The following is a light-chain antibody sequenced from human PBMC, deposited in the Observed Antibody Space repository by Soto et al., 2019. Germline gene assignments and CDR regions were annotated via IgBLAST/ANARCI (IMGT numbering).Light chain of an antibody. CDR2: GAS. J-gene: IGKJ2*01. CDR3: QQFGNSPYT. CDR1: QSVSSSY. Sequence: EIVLTQSPGTLSLSPGERATLSCRASQSVSSSYLAWYQQKPGQAPRLLIYGASSRATGIPDRFSGSGSGTALTLTISRLEPEDSAVYYCQQFGNSPYTFGQGTRLEIK. V-gene: IGKV3-20*01.